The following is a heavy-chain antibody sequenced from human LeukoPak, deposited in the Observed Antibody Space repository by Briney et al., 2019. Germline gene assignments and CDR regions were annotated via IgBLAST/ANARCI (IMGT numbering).Heavy chain of an antibody. CDR1: GYSFTSYW. CDR2: IYPGDSDT. J-gene: IGHJ4*02. V-gene: IGHV5-51*01. D-gene: IGHD5-18*01. CDR3: ARGRDTAMAPDPYFDY. Sequence: KPGGSLKISCKGSGYSFTSYWIGWVRQTPGKCLEWMGIIYPGDSDTRYSPSFQGQVTISADKSISTAYLQWSSLKASDTAMYYCARGRDTAMAPDPYFDYWGQGTLVTVSS.